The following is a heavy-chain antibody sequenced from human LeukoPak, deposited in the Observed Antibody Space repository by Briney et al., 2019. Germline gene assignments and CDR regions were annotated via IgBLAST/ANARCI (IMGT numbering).Heavy chain of an antibody. Sequence: SETLSLTCTVSGGSISSFYWSWIRQPPGKGLEWIGYIYYSGSTNYNPSLKSRVTMSIDTSKNQFSLKLSSVTAADTAIYYCARGGKFRDGYKHDYWGQGTLVTVSS. CDR3: ARGGKFRDGYKHDY. CDR2: IYYSGST. V-gene: IGHV4-59*01. J-gene: IGHJ4*02. D-gene: IGHD5-24*01. CDR1: GGSISSFY.